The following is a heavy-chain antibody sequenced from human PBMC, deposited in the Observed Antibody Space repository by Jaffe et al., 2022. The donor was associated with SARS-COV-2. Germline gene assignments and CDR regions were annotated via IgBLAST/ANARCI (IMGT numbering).Heavy chain of an antibody. J-gene: IGHJ2*01. V-gene: IGHV4-39*01. CDR3: ARHLKWLGVVRGASYWYFDL. D-gene: IGHD3-10*01. CDR1: GGSISSSSYY. Sequence: QLQLQESGPGLVKPSETLSLTCTVSGGSISSSSYYWGWIRQPPGKGLEWIGSIYYSGSTYYNPSLKSRVTKSVDTSKNQFSLKLNSVTAADTAVYYCARHLKWLGVVRGASYWYFDLWGRGTLVTVSS. CDR2: IYYSGST.